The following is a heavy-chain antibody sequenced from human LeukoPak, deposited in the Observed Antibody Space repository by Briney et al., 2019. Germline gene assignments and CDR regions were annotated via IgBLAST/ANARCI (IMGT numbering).Heavy chain of an antibody. CDR1: GYTFTNNY. D-gene: IGHD3-22*01. Sequence: ASVKVSCKASGYTFTNNYLHWVRQAPGQGLEWMGMIYPRDGSTSYAQKFQGRVTMTRDTSTSTVYMELSSLRSEDTAVYYCARGYYDSSGYHWGTGWFDPWGQGTLVTVSS. CDR2: IYPRDGST. CDR3: ARGYYDSSGYHWGTGWFDP. V-gene: IGHV1-46*01. J-gene: IGHJ5*02.